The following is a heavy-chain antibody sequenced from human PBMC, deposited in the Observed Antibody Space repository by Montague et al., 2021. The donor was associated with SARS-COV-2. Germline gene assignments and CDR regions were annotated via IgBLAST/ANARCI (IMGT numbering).Heavy chain of an antibody. J-gene: IGHJ4*02. D-gene: IGHD6-19*01. CDR3: ARSTSGWFIY. V-gene: IGHV4-39*01. CDR2: MYSSGTT. Sequence: SETLSLTCSVSGGSICSTSFFWAWIRQPPGRGLEWVGSMYSSGTTYYNPSLKSRVTISGDTSRNQLSVRLSSVTAADTAVYYCARSTSGWFIYWGQGALVTVSS. CDR1: GGSICSTSFF.